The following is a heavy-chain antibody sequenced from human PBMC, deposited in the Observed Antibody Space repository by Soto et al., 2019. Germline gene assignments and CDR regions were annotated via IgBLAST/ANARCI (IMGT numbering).Heavy chain of an antibody. CDR1: GYTFTSYA. CDR3: ARVELEPRPQDYYYYYMDV. CDR2: INAGNGNT. J-gene: IGHJ6*03. V-gene: IGHV1-3*01. Sequence: GASVKVSCKASGYTFTSYAMHWVRQAPGQRLEWMGWINAGNGNTKYSQKFQGRVTITRDTSASTAYMELSSLRSEDTAVYYCARVELEPRPQDYYYYYMDVWGKGTTVTVSS. D-gene: IGHD1-1*01.